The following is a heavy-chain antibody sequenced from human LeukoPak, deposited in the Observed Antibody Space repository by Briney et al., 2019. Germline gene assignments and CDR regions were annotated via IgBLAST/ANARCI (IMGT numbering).Heavy chain of an antibody. J-gene: IGHJ6*03. CDR2: IHSGGTT. CDR1: GDSITDDY. V-gene: IGHV4-4*07. CDR3: ARDNGSGYTKGYEHYYYYLDV. D-gene: IGHD3-3*02. Sequence: SETLSLTCTVSGDSITDDYYTWMRQPAGKGLEWIGRIHSGGTTNYNPSLMSRVTLSIDKSKKHISLRLTSVTAADTALYYCARDNGSGYTKGYEHYYYYLDVWGKGTTVTVSS.